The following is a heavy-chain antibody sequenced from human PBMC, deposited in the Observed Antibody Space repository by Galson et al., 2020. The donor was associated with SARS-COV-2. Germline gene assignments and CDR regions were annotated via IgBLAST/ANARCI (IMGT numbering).Heavy chain of an antibody. D-gene: IGHD2-8*02. V-gene: IGHV4-34*01. J-gene: IGHJ4*02. CDR3: AGEEYFLLVVNATRMCYFDY. CDR2: IYPSGST. Sequence: SETLSLTCAVYGGSFSGYYWSWIRQPPGKGLEWIGEIYPSGSTNYNPSLKSRVTISVDTSKNQFSLKLRSVTAADTAVYYCAGEEYFLLVVNATRMCYFDYWGQGTLATVSS. CDR1: GGSFSGYY.